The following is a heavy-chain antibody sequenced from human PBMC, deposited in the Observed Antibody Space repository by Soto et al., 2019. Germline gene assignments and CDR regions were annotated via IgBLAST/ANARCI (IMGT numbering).Heavy chain of an antibody. J-gene: IGHJ4*02. V-gene: IGHV3-30-3*01. Sequence: QVQLVESGGGVVQPGRSLRLSCAASGFTFSSYAMHWVRQAPGKGLEWVAVISYDGSNKYYADSVKGRFTISRDKSKNTLYLQMNSLRAEDTAVYYCARGKAFDYWGQGTLVTVSS. CDR2: ISYDGSNK. CDR3: ARGKAFDY. D-gene: IGHD3-10*01. CDR1: GFTFSSYA.